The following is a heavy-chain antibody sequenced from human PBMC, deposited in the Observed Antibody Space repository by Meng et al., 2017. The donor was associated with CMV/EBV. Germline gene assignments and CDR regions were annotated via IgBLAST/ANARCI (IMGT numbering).Heavy chain of an antibody. CDR2: INHSGST. J-gene: IGHJ5*02. CDR1: GGSFSGYY. Sequence: QVPPTQWGAGLLKPSEPLSLTCAVYGGSFSGYYWSWIRQPPGKGLEWIGEINHSGSTNYNPSLKSRVTISVDTSKNQFSLKLSSVTAADTAVYYCARGGNWFDPWGQGTLVTVSS. V-gene: IGHV4-34*01. CDR3: ARGGNWFDP.